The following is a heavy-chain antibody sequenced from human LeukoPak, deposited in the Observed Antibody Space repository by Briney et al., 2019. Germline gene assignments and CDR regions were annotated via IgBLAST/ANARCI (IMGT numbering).Heavy chain of an antibody. CDR2: IYFSGNS. J-gene: IGHJ3*02. Sequence: SETLSLTCTVSGDSISTSDFYWGWIRQPPGKGLEWIGSIYFSGNSYYNPSLKSRLTVSVDTSKNQFYLNLRSVTAADTAVYYCARDQSYYYGSGRPFDAFDIWGQGTMVTVSS. V-gene: IGHV4-39*07. CDR1: GDSISTSDFY. D-gene: IGHD3-10*01. CDR3: ARDQSYYYGSGRPFDAFDI.